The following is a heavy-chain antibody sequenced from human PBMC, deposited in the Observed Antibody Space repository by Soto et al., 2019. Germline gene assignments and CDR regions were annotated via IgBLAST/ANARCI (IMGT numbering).Heavy chain of an antibody. CDR3: ARSQGSSTSLEIYYYYYYGMDV. V-gene: IGHV1-69*13. CDR1: GGTFSSYA. Sequence: SVKVSCKASGGTFSSYAISWVRQAPGQGLEWMGGIIPISGTANYAQKFQGRVTITADESTSTAYMELSSLRSEDTAVYYCARSQGSSTSLEIYYYYYYGMDVWGQGTTVQSP. D-gene: IGHD2-2*01. J-gene: IGHJ6*02. CDR2: IIPISGTA.